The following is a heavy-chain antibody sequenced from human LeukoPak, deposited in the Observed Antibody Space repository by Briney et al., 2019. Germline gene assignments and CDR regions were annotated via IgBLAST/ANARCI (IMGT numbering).Heavy chain of an antibody. D-gene: IGHD6-19*01. CDR1: GFTFSSYA. J-gene: IGHJ5*02. V-gene: IGHV3-30*04. CDR2: ISYDGSNK. Sequence: GGSLRLSCAASGFTFSSYAMHWVRQAPGKGLEWVAVISYDGSNKYDADSVKGRFTISRDNSKNTLYLQMNSLRAEDTAVYYCARIGYSSVPWGQGTLVTVSS. CDR3: ARIGYSSVP.